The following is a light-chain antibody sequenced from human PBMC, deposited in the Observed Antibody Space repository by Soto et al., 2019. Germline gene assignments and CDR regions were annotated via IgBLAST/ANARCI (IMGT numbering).Light chain of an antibody. CDR3: QQYSSSVTYT. V-gene: IGKV3-20*01. Sequence: EFVLTQSPDTLSLSPGERATLSCRASQSVGNNYLAWYQEKPGQAPRLLIYGASSRATGIPDRFSGSGSGTDVTLTISRLEPEDFAVYYCQQYSSSVTYTFGQGPKLEIK. J-gene: IGKJ2*01. CDR1: QSVGNNY. CDR2: GAS.